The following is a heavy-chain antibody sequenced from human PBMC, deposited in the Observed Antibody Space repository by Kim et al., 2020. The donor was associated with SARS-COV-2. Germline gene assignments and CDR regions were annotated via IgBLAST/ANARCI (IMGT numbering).Heavy chain of an antibody. CDR3: IRGTIQPGDL. Sequence: GGSLRLSCAASGFAFSPYWMHWVRQVPGQGLVWVSQIDTDGSITTYAESVLGRFSISRDNAKNTLYLQMNSLRVEDTAIYYCIRGTIQPGDLWGQGVMVTVSS. CDR1: GFAFSPYW. V-gene: IGHV3-74*01. D-gene: IGHD2-21*01. CDR2: IDTDGSIT. J-gene: IGHJ4*02.